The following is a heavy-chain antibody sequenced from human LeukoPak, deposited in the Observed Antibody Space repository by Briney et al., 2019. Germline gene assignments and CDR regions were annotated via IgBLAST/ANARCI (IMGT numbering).Heavy chain of an antibody. Sequence: ASVKVSCKASGYTFTSYDINWVRQATGHGLEWMGWMNPNSGNTGYAQKFQGRVTMTRNTSISTAYMELSSLRSEDTAVYYCARVLRPVYYYYGMDVWGQGTTVTVSS. CDR3: ARVLRPVYYYYGMDV. D-gene: IGHD1-14*01. J-gene: IGHJ6*02. CDR2: MNPNSGNT. CDR1: GYTFTSYD. V-gene: IGHV1-8*01.